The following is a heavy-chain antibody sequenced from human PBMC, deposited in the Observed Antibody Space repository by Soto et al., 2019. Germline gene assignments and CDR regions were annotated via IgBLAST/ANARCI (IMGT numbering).Heavy chain of an antibody. CDR2: IISNDDK. CDR3: ARALFYSDSDGYYFEFDY. CDR1: GFSLTDTRMG. Sequence: SGPTLVNPTETLTLTCSVSGFSLTDTRMGVSWISQAPGKALEWLAHIISNDDKSYSTSLKSRLTISKDTSKSQVVLRMTNMDPVDTGRYYCARALFYSDSDGYYFEFDYWGPGTLVTVSS. J-gene: IGHJ4*02. D-gene: IGHD3-22*01. V-gene: IGHV2-26*01.